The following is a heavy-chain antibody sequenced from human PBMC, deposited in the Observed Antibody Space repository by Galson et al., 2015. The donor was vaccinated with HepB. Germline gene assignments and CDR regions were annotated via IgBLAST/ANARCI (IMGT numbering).Heavy chain of an antibody. CDR1: GGSISSSSYY. CDR3: ARRGSDRDY. V-gene: IGHV4-39*01. D-gene: IGHD3-10*01. CDR2: IYYSGST. Sequence: ETLSLTCTVSGGSISSSSYYWGWIRQPPGKGLEWIGSIYYSGSTYYNPSLKSRVTISVDTSKNQFSLKLSSVTAADTAVYYCARRGSDRDYWGQGTLVTVSS. J-gene: IGHJ4*02.